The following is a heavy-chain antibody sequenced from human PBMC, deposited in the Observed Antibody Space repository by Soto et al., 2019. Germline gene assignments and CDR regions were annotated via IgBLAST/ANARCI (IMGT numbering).Heavy chain of an antibody. V-gene: IGHV3-30*18. J-gene: IGHJ6*02. Sequence: RRLSCAASGFTFSSYGMHWVRQAPGKGLEWVAVISYDGSNKYYADSVKGRFTISRDNSKNTLYLQMNSLRAEDTAVYYCAKDVVVVPAATWDGMDVWGQGTTVTVSS. CDR2: ISYDGSNK. CDR3: AKDVVVVPAATWDGMDV. CDR1: GFTFSSYG. D-gene: IGHD2-2*01.